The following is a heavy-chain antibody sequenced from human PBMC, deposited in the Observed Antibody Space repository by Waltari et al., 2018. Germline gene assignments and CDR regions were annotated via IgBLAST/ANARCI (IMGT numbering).Heavy chain of an antibody. CDR1: GWSFSGYY. D-gene: IGHD6-19*01. CDR2: INHSGST. Sequence: QVQLQQWGAGLLKPSETLSLTCAVYGWSFSGYYWSWLRPPPGKGLEWIGEINHSGSTNYNPSLKSRVTISVDTSKNQFSLKLSSVTAADTAVYYCARGRTRGWQFDYYYYYGMDVWGQGTTVTVSS. CDR3: ARGRTRGWQFDYYYYYGMDV. V-gene: IGHV4-34*01. J-gene: IGHJ6*02.